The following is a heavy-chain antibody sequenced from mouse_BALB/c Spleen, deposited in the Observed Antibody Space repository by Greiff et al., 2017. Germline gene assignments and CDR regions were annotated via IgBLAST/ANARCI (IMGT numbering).Heavy chain of an antibody. CDR1: GFTFSSYG. Sequence: EVQRVESGGELVKPGGSLKLSCEASGFTFSSYGMSWVRQTPDKRLEWVAKISSGGSYTYYTHSVKGRFTISRDNAKNTLYLQKSSLKSEDTAMYDVARHGNGYSSYAMDYWGQGTSVTVSS. CDR2: ISSGGSYT. V-gene: IGHV5-6*01. CDR3: ARHGNGYSSYAMDY. J-gene: IGHJ4*01. D-gene: IGHD2-2*01.